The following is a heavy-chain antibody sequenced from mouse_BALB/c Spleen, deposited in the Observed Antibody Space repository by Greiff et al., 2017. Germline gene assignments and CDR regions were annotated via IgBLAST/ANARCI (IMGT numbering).Heavy chain of an antibody. V-gene: IGHV5-15*02. CDR3: ARGDDGYYPY. D-gene: IGHD2-3*01. CDR1: GFTFSDYG. Sequence: VQLKESGGGLVQPGGSRKLSCAASGFTFSDYGMAWVRQAPGKGPEWVAFISNLAYSIYYADTVTGRFTISRENAKNTLYLEMSSLRSEDTAMYYCARGDDGYYPYWGQGTLVTVSA. J-gene: IGHJ3*01. CDR2: ISNLAYSI.